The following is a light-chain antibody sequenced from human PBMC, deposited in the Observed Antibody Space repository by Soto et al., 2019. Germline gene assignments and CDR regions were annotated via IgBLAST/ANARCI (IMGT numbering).Light chain of an antibody. J-gene: IGLJ1*01. CDR1: SSVVGSYNL. V-gene: IGLV2-23*01. Sequence: QSVLTQPASVSGSPGQSITISCTGTSSVVGSYNLVSWYQHHPGKAPKLLIFEASKRPSGISNRFSGSKSDNTASLAISGLQAEDEADYYRCSYAGFRPYVFGTGTKVTVL. CDR3: CSYAGFRPYV. CDR2: EAS.